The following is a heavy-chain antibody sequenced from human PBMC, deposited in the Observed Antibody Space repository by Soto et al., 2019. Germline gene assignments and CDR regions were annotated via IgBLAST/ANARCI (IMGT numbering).Heavy chain of an antibody. CDR2: ISTNNGNT. J-gene: IGHJ4*02. CDR3: ASVDRSSCWAFAD. V-gene: IGHV1-18*04. D-gene: IGHD6-13*01. CDR1: GYNFKGYS. Sequence: QVQLVQSGAEVKKPGASVKVSCKTSGYNFKGYSSSWVRQATGQGLEWMGWISTNNGNTNTAQRFQVRVTMTTDTSTRTANIEMTDMKFDDTAVNYCASVDRSSCWAFADLGQRTLGIVSS.